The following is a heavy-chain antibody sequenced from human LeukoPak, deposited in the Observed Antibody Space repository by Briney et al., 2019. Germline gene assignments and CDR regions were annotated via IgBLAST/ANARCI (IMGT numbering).Heavy chain of an antibody. J-gene: IGHJ4*02. CDR1: GGIFSSYA. CDR3: ARDLPPYYFDY. Sequence: GCSVKVSCKASGGIFSSYAISWVRQAPGQGLEWMGRIIAILGIANNAQKFQGRVTITADKSTSTAYMDLSSLRSEDTAVYYCARDLPPYYFDYWGQGTLVTVSS. V-gene: IGHV1-69*04. CDR2: IIAILGIA.